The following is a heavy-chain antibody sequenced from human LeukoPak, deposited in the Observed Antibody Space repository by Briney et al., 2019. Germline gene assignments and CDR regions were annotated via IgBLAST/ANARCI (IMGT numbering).Heavy chain of an antibody. CDR2: IYTSGST. CDR3: ARSDSGSYYHYFDY. CDR1: GGSISSYY. D-gene: IGHD1-26*01. J-gene: IGHJ4*02. Sequence: SESLSVTCTVPGGSISSYYWSWIRQPPGEGLWWIGYIYTSGSTNYNPSLKSRVTISVDTSKNQFSLKLSSVTAADTAVYYCARSDSGSYYHYFDYWGQGTLVTVSS. V-gene: IGHV4-4*09.